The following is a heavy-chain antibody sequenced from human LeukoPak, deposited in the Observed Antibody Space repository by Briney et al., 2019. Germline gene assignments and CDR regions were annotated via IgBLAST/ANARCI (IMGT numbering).Heavy chain of an antibody. V-gene: IGHV3-20*04. CDR3: ARGDANWGYYFDY. CDR1: GFTFDDYG. J-gene: IGHJ4*02. Sequence: GGSLRLSCAASGFTFDDYGMSWVRQAPGKGLEWVSGITWNGGSTGYADSVKGRFTISRDNVKNSLYLQMNSLGAEDTALYYCARGDANWGYYFDYWGQGTLVTVSS. CDR2: ITWNGGST. D-gene: IGHD7-27*01.